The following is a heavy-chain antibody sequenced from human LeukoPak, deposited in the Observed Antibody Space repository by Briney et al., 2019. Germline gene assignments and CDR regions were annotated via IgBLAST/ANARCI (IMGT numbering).Heavy chain of an antibody. CDR1: GYSISRGDY. CDR2: IYHSGST. CDR3: ARHRYYYDSSGYAFDQ. Sequence: SETLSLTCAVSGYSISRGDYWGWIRQSPGKGPEWIGSIYHSGSTYYNPSLKSRVTISVDTSKNQFSLKLSSVTAADTAVYYCARHRYYYDSSGYAFDQWGQGTLVTVSS. V-gene: IGHV4-38-2*01. J-gene: IGHJ4*02. D-gene: IGHD3-22*01.